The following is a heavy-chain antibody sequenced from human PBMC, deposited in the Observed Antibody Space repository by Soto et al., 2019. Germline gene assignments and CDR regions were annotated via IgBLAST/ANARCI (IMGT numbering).Heavy chain of an antibody. J-gene: IGHJ4*02. CDR2: MNPNSGNT. CDR3: ATLPGKNRLPYFDY. Sequence: QVQLVQSGAEVMKPGASVKVSCKASGYTFTDYDINWVRQATGQGLEWMGWMNPNSGNTGYAQEFQGRVTMTRDTSISTAYMELSSLTSHDSAVYYCATLPGKNRLPYFDYWGQGTLVTVSS. V-gene: IGHV1-8*02. D-gene: IGHD2-2*02. CDR1: GYTFTDYD.